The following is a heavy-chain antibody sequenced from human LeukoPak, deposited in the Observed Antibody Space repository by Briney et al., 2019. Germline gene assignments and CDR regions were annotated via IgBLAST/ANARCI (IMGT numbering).Heavy chain of an antibody. V-gene: IGHV4-34*01. D-gene: IGHD2-15*01. Sequence: SETLSLTCAVYGGSFSGYYWSWIRQPPGKGLDWIGEINHSGSTNYNPSLKSRVTISVDTSKNQFSLKLSSVTAADTAVYYCARASYCSGGSCWIDYWGQGTLVTVSS. CDR1: GGSFSGYY. CDR2: INHSGST. J-gene: IGHJ4*02. CDR3: ARASYCSGGSCWIDY.